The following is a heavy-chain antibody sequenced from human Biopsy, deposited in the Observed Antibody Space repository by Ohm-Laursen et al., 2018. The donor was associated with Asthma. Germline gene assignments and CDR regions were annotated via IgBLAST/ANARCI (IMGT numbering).Heavy chain of an antibody. D-gene: IGHD3-9*01. CDR3: ARTYYDFLTGQVKDVFGV. CDR1: GYNFISFA. Sequence: ASVKVSCKASGYNFISFAVHWVRQAPGQRLEWMGWVNTGNGDTKYSQKFQGRVTITRDTSASTAYMKLRSLRSEDTATYYCARTYYDFLTGQVKDVFGVWGQGTMVTVSS. V-gene: IGHV1-3*04. J-gene: IGHJ3*01. CDR2: VNTGNGDT.